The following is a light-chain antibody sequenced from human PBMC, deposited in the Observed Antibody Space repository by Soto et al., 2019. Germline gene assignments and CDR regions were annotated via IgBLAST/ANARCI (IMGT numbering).Light chain of an antibody. J-gene: IGKJ1*01. CDR1: QSVSSSY. CDR2: GAS. CDR3: QQYGTSRT. Sequence: NLFPQHPATLSLSHGERATLACRASQSVSSSYLAWYQPKPGKAPRLLIYGASSRATGIPDRFSGSGAGTVFTLTIRRLEPEDFAVYYCQQYGTSRTFGQGTKVEI. V-gene: IGKV3-20*01.